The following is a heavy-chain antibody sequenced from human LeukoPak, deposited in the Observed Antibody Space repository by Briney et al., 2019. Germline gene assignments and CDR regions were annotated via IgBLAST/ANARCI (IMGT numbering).Heavy chain of an antibody. J-gene: IGHJ4*02. V-gene: IGHV4-4*02. Sequence: SGTLSLTCAVSGGSISSSNWWSWVRQPPGKGLEWIGEIYHSGSTNYNPSLKSRATISVDKSKNQFSLKLSSVTAADTAVYYCARVEKYGDLDYWGQGTLVTVSS. CDR3: ARVEKYGDLDY. CDR2: IYHSGST. CDR1: GGSISSSNW. D-gene: IGHD4-17*01.